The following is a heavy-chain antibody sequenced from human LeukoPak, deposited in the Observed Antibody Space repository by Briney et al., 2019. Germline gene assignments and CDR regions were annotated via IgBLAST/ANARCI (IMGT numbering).Heavy chain of an antibody. CDR1: GGSISSNTHY. V-gene: IGHV4-39*01. CDR3: ATSDTVSTYNWFDP. CDR2: IHYSGST. Sequence: SETLSLTCTVSGGSISSNTHYWGWIRRPPGKGLEWIGNIHYSGSTYYNPSLKSRVTISVDTSKNQFSLNLSSLTAADTAVYYCATSDTVSTYNWFDPWGQGTLVTVSS. D-gene: IGHD5/OR15-5a*01. J-gene: IGHJ5*02.